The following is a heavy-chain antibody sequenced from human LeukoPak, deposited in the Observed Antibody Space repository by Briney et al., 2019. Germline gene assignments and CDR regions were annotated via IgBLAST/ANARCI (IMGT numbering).Heavy chain of an antibody. CDR3: ATESLDAFDI. J-gene: IGHJ3*02. CDR1: GYTFTGYY. CDR2: INPNNGGT. V-gene: IGHV1-2*06. Sequence: ASVKVSCKASGYTFTGYYIHWVRQAPGQGLEWMGRINPNNGGTNYAQKFQGRVTMTRDTSMSTAYMELSRLRSVDTAVYYCATESLDAFDIWGQGTMVTVSS.